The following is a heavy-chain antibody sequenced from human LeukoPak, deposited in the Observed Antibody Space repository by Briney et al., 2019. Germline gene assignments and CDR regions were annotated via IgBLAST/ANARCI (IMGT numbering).Heavy chain of an antibody. CDR1: GFTFTAYW. CDR2: IETDGSSA. D-gene: IGHD3-10*01. J-gene: IGHJ4*02. Sequence: GGSLRLSCAASGFTFTAYWMHWVRQAPGKGLVWVSRIETDGSSANYAGSVKGRFTISRDNAKNTLDLQMNSLRADDTGVYYCARGASSGYRIDYWGQGTLVTVSS. V-gene: IGHV3-74*01. CDR3: ARGASSGYRIDY.